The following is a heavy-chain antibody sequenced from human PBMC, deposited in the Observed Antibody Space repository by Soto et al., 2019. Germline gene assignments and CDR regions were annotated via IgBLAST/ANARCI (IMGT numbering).Heavy chain of an antibody. D-gene: IGHD3-10*01. Sequence: GWSLRLSCASSVFMFIGFGMQWVRQAPGKGLQWVAGISKDGSKKYYADSVKGRFTISRDNSKKTLYLQMNSLRAEDTAVYYCANPSGYYFGLGSHDEASDMWGQGTGVTVSS. CDR2: ISKDGSKK. CDR1: VFMFIGFG. V-gene: IGHV3-30*18. J-gene: IGHJ3*02. CDR3: ANPSGYYFGLGSHDEASDM.